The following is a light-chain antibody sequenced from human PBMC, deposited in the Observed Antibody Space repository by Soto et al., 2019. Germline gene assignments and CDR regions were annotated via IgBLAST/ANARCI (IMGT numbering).Light chain of an antibody. J-gene: IGKJ1*01. CDR2: GAS. CDR1: QSVRDTY. CDR3: QYCAISPGT. V-gene: IGKV3-20*01. Sequence: EIVLTQSPGTLSLSPGPRPTLSCRASQSVRDTYLAWYQQKPGQAPSLLIYGASNRATGVPDRFSGSGSGTDFALTISRLETEDFALYYCQYCAISPGTFGQGTKVDIK.